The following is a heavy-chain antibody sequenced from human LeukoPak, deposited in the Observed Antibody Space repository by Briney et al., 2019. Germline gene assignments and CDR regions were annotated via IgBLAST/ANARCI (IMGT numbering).Heavy chain of an antibody. V-gene: IGHV3-53*01. CDR1: EFTVCSNY. CDR3: VGRRGDYHY. CDR2: IKSGCST. J-gene: IGHJ4*02. D-gene: IGHD4-17*01. Sequence: PGGSLRLSCAVSEFTVCSNYMSCVRPAPGGALEWASVIKSGCSTYREDSGKARFTQTRDNSNNALDLQMNSQRADEKAVYYCVGRRGDYHYWGQGTLVTVSS.